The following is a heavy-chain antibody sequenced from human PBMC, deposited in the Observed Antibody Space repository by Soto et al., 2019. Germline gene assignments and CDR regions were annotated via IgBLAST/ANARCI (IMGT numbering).Heavy chain of an antibody. CDR3: ARAAGSHYPNLDY. CDR2: INGDGIA. J-gene: IGHJ4*02. CDR1: GFTFSSYW. V-gene: IGHV3-74*01. D-gene: IGHD1-26*01. Sequence: EVQLVESGGGLVQPGGSLRLSCAASGFTFSSYWMHWVRQSPGKGLVWVSRINGDGIATYADSVKGRFTISRDNAKNTLYLQMNSLRAEDTAVYSCARAAGSHYPNLDYRGQGTQVTVSS.